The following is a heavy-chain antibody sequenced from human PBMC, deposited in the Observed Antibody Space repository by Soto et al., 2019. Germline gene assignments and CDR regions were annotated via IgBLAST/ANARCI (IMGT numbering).Heavy chain of an antibody. CDR2: ISYDGSNK. CDR3: ARKYSSSNPVDY. V-gene: IGHV3-30*04. Sequence: QSXGSLRLSCAASGFTFSGYAMHGVRQAPGKGLEWVAVISYDGSNKYYADSVKGRFTISRDNSKNTLYLQMNSLRAEDTAVYYCARKYSSSNPVDYWGQGTLVTVSS. J-gene: IGHJ4*02. CDR1: GFTFSGYA. D-gene: IGHD6-6*01.